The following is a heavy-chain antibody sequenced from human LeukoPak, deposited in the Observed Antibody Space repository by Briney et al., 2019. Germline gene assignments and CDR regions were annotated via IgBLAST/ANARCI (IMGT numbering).Heavy chain of an antibody. Sequence: PSETLSLTCTVSGYSISSGYYWGWIRQPPGKGLEWIGSIYHSGSTYYNPSLKSRVTISVDTSKNQFSLKLSSVTAADTAVYYCAREDSSSGGISSFDYWGQGTLVTVSS. CDR2: IYHSGST. J-gene: IGHJ4*02. V-gene: IGHV4-38-2*02. D-gene: IGHD6-13*01. CDR1: GYSISSGYY. CDR3: AREDSSSGGISSFDY.